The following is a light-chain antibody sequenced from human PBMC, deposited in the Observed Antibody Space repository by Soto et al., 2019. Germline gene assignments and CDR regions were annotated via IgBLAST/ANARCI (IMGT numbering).Light chain of an antibody. CDR2: NNY. V-gene: IGLV1-44*01. CDR1: SSNIGRNT. Sequence: QSVLTQPPSASGTPGQRVTISCAGSSSNIGRNTVNWYHQLPGAAPKLLIYNNYQRPSGVPDRFSGSKSGTSASLAISGLQSEDEADYYCAAWDDSLNGHVVFGGGIKLTVL. J-gene: IGLJ2*01. CDR3: AAWDDSLNGHVV.